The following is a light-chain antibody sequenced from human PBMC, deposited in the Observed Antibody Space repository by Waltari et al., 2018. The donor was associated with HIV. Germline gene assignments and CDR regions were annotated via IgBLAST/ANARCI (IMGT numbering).Light chain of an antibody. V-gene: IGKV1-33*01. CDR1: HDIDNY. CDR3: QQYEDLPIT. CDR2: DAS. J-gene: IGKJ5*01. Sequence: DIQMTQSPFSLSASVGDRVTITCQASHDIDNYLNWYQQKSGKAPKLLIYDASNLETGVPSRFNGSRSGTHFTFTISGLQPEDIATYYCQQYEDLPITFGQGTRLEIK.